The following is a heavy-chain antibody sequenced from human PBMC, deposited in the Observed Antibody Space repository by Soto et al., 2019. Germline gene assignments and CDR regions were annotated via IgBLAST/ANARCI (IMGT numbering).Heavy chain of an antibody. CDR2: INSDGSST. Sequence: EVQLVESGGGLIQPGGSLRLSCTASGFTFSSYWMHWVREAPGQGLVWVSRINSDGSSTSYADSVKGRFTISRDNTKNTLYLQMNSLGAEDTAVYYCARDSRYISGWKPFDYWGQGTLVTVSS. V-gene: IGHV3-74*01. D-gene: IGHD6-19*01. J-gene: IGHJ4*02. CDR3: ARDSRYISGWKPFDY. CDR1: GFTFSSYW.